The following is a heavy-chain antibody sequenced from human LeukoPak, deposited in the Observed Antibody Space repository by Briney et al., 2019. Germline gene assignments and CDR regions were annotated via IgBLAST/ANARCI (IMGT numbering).Heavy chain of an antibody. CDR3: ARESPYYYDSPDAFDI. CDR2: IKEDGSEK. CDR1: GFTSSNYW. V-gene: IGHV3-7*03. Sequence: GGSLRLSCAASGFTSSNYWMSWVRQAPGQVLEWVANIKEDGSEKYYVDSVKGRFTISRDNAKNSLYLQMNSLRAEDTAVYYCARESPYYYDSPDAFDIWGQGTMVTVSS. J-gene: IGHJ3*02. D-gene: IGHD3-22*01.